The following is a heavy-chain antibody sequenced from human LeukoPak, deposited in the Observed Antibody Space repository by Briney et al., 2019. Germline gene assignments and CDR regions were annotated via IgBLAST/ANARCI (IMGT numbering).Heavy chain of an antibody. Sequence: SETLSLTCTVSGGSISSSSYYWGWIRQPPGKGLEWIGSIYYSGITYYNPSLKSRVTISVDTSKNQFYLKLSSVTAADTAVYYCARSTVAGTRKVDYWGQGTLVTVSS. D-gene: IGHD6-19*01. CDR2: IYYSGIT. V-gene: IGHV4-39*01. CDR3: ARSTVAGTRKVDY. CDR1: GGSISSSSYY. J-gene: IGHJ4*02.